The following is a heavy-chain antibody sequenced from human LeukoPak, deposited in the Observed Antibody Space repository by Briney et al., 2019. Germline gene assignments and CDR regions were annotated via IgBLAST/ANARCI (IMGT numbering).Heavy chain of an antibody. Sequence: QTGGSLRLSCAASGSTFSSYGMHWVPQAPGKGLEWVAVISYDGSNKYYADSVKGRFTISRDNSKNTLYLQMNSLRAEDTAVYYCAKDVWCPGSGLCIAAAETRNYFDYWGQGTLVTVSS. D-gene: IGHD6-13*01. J-gene: IGHJ4*02. CDR3: AKDVWCPGSGLCIAAAETRNYFDY. CDR1: GSTFSSYG. V-gene: IGHV3-30*18. CDR2: ISYDGSNK.